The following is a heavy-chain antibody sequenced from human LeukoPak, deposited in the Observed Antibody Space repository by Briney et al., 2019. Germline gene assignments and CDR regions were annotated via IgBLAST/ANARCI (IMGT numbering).Heavy chain of an antibody. Sequence: GASVKVSCKASGYTFTSYYMHWVRQAPGQGLEWMGIINPSGGSTSYAQKFQGRVTMTRDTSTSTVYMELSSLRSEDTAVYYCARDSGGVGGSTVTYFDYWGQGTLVTVSS. J-gene: IGHJ4*02. D-gene: IGHD4-17*01. CDR1: GYTFTSYY. V-gene: IGHV1-46*01. CDR2: INPSGGST. CDR3: ARDSGGVGGSTVTYFDY.